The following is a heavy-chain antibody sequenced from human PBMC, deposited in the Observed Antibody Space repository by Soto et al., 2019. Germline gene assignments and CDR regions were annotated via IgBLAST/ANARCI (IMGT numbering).Heavy chain of an antibody. CDR1: AGSITTSY. Sequence: PSETLSLTCTVSAGSITTSYWSSIRQPLGKALEWIGYISYRGSTNYNPSLKSRLTISIDTSKSQISLKLTSMTTADTAVYYCASSGIVGREVNTWFDPWGQGTLVTVSS. J-gene: IGHJ5*02. D-gene: IGHD3-22*01. CDR2: ISYRGST. V-gene: IGHV4-59*01. CDR3: ASSGIVGREVNTWFDP.